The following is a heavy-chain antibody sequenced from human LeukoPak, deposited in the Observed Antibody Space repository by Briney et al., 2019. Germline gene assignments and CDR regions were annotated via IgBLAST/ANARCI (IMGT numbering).Heavy chain of an antibody. Sequence: SETLSLTCAVSGGSISSSNWWSWVRQPPGKGLEWIGEIYHSGSTNYNPSLKSRVTISVDKSKNQFSLKLSSVTAADTAVYYCARGDVGSSGYYVDYWGQGTLVTVSS. CDR2: IYHSGST. D-gene: IGHD3-22*01. CDR3: ARGDVGSSGYYVDY. V-gene: IGHV4-4*02. J-gene: IGHJ4*02. CDR1: GGSISSSNW.